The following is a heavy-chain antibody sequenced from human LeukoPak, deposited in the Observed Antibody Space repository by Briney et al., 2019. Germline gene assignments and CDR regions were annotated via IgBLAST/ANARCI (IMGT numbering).Heavy chain of an antibody. D-gene: IGHD3-10*01. V-gene: IGHV4-30-2*01. CDR1: GGSISSGGYS. CDR2: IYHSGST. CDR3: ARGITMVWGVIGGFDY. J-gene: IGHJ4*02. Sequence: PSETLSLTCAVSGGSISSGGYSWSWIRQPPGKGLEWIGYIYHSGSTYYNPSLKSRVTISVDRSKNQFSLKLSSVTAADSAVYYCARGITMVWGVIGGFDYWGQGTLVTVSS.